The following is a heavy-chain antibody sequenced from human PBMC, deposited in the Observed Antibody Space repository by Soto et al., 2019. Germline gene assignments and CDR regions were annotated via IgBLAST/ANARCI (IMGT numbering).Heavy chain of an antibody. Sequence: PGGSLILSCAASGFTFSGSSVHWVRQASGKGLEWVGRMTSKTNNYATAYAASVKGRFTVSRDDSQNTAYLQMNNLKTEDTALYFCTTFNYDSSGYFPGFDYWGQGT. D-gene: IGHD3-22*01. CDR2: MTSKTNNYAT. CDR3: TTFNYDSSGYFPGFDY. J-gene: IGHJ4*02. V-gene: IGHV3-73*01. CDR1: GFTFSGSS.